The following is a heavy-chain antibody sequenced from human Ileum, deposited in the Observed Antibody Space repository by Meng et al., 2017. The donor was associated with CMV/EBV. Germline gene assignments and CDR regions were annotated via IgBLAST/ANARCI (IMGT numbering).Heavy chain of an antibody. CDR3: ARDPGGYCSGTIDCDNYSYDY. Sequence: TLSLTGTSLDCSISTYCGTWSRHPDGRGLEGPGRILSRRETTNRPSLQSRITMSVDTSMNHVTLTLKSVTAADTAMFYCARDPGGYCSGTIDCDNYSYDYWGQGILVTVSS. J-gene: IGHJ4*02. V-gene: IGHV4-4*07. CDR2: ILSRRET. CDR1: DCSISTYC. D-gene: IGHD2-15*01.